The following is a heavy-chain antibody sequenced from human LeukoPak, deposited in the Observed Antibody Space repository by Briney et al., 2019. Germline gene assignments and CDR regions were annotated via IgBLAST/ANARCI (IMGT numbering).Heavy chain of an antibody. V-gene: IGHV4-59*01. CDR2: IYYSGST. CDR1: GGSISSYY. CDR3: ARVSPDFGVDIIPHGWYFDL. D-gene: IGHD3-3*01. Sequence: SSETLSLTCTVSGGSISSYYWSWIRQPPGKGLEWIGYIYYSGSTNYNPSLKSRVTISVDTSKNQFSLKLSSVTAADTAVYYCARVSPDFGVDIIPHGWYFDLWGRGTLVTVSS. J-gene: IGHJ2*01.